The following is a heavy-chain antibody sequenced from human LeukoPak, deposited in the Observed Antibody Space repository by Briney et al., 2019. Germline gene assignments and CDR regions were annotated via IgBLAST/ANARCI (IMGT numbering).Heavy chain of an antibody. D-gene: IGHD3-10*01. J-gene: IGHJ3*02. V-gene: IGHV3-7*01. CDR3: ASDFYYGSGSYYKDAFDI. CDR2: INQDGSEK. Sequence: PGGSLRLSCAASGFTFSSYWMSWVRQAPGKGLEWVANINQDGSEKYYVDSVKGRFTISRDNAKNSLYLQMNSLRAEDTAVYYCASDFYYGSGSYYKDAFDIWGQGTMVTVSS. CDR1: GFTFSSYW.